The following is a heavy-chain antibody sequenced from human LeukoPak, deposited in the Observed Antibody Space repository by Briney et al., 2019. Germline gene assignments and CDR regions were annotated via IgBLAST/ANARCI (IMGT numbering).Heavy chain of an antibody. D-gene: IGHD2-2*01. CDR2: INPSGGST. Sequence: ASVKVSCKASGYTFTNYYMHWVRQAPGQGLEWMGLINPSGGSTRYAQKFQGRVTITRNTSISTAYMELSSLRSEDTAVYYCARGRCVCSTSCYYFDYWGQGTLVTVSS. V-gene: IGHV1-46*01. CDR1: GYTFTNYY. CDR3: ARGRCVCSTSCYYFDY. J-gene: IGHJ4*02.